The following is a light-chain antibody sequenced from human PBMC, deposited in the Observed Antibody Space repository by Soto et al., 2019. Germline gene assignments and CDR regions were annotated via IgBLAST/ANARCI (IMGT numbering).Light chain of an antibody. Sequence: QSALTQSASVSGSPGQSITISCTGTSSDIGAYNFVSWYQQHPGKAPKLMLYDVNIRPSGVSNRFSGSKSGNTASLTISGLQAEDEADYYCTSWTTSITMIFGGGTQLTVL. V-gene: IGLV2-14*03. CDR1: SSDIGAYNF. J-gene: IGLJ2*01. CDR3: TSWTTSITMI. CDR2: DVN.